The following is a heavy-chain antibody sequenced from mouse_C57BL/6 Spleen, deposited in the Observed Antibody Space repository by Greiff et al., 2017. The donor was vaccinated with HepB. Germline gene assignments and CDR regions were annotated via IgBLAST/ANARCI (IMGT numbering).Heavy chain of an antibody. J-gene: IGHJ2*01. Sequence: QVQLQQPGAELVRPGTSVTLSCKASGYTFTSYWMHWVKRRPGQGLEGSGVIDPSDSYTNYNQKFKGKATLTVDTSSSTAYMQLSSLTSEDSAVYYCVIYYDYDGDYWGQGTTLTVSS. CDR3: VIYYDYDGDY. CDR2: IDPSDSYT. D-gene: IGHD2-4*01. V-gene: IGHV1-59*01. CDR1: GYTFTSYW.